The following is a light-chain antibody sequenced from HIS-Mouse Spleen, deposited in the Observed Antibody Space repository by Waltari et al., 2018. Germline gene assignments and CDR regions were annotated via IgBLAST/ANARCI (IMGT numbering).Light chain of an antibody. V-gene: IGLV3-19*01. J-gene: IGLJ2*01. CDR3: NSRDSSGNHVV. CDR2: GKN. Sequence: SSELTQDPAVSVALGQTVRITCPGDSLRSSYASWSQQNPGQAPVLVIYGKNNRPSGIPDRFSGSSSGNTASLTITGAQAEDEADYYCNSRDSSGNHVVFGGGTKLTVL. CDR1: SLRSSY.